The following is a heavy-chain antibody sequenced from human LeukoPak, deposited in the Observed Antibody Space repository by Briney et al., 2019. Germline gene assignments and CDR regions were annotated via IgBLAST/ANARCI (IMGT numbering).Heavy chain of an antibody. V-gene: IGHV1-18*01. Sequence: ASVKVSCKASGGTFSSYGISWVRQAPGQGLEWMGWISAYNGNTNYAQKLQGRVTMTTDTSTSTAYMELRSLRSDDTAVYYCARDSSGWDFDYWGQGTLVTVSS. CDR3: ARDSSGWDFDY. CDR2: ISAYNGNT. D-gene: IGHD6-19*01. J-gene: IGHJ4*02. CDR1: GGTFSSYG.